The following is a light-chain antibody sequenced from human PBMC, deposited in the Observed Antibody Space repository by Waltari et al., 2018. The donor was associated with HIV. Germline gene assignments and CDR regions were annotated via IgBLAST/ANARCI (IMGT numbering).Light chain of an antibody. CDR3: ASLTGDNTVI. V-gene: IGLV2-14*03. Sequence: AVTQPASVSGLPGQSTTISCTGDDSDFGLYNFVSWYQQPSGKPPRLILYDVDSRASGVSDRCSGSMSGNTASLTISGRRAEDEGHYYCASLTGDNTVIFGGGTEVTVL. J-gene: IGLJ2*01. CDR2: DVD. CDR1: DSDFGLYNF.